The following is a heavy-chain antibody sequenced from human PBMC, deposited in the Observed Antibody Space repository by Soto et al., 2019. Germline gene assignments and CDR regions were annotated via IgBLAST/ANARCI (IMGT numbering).Heavy chain of an antibody. CDR1: GGTFSRHS. CDR2: IIPIFDAT. J-gene: IGHJ4*02. D-gene: IGHD3-10*01. V-gene: IGHV1-69*01. Sequence: QVQMVQSGAEVKKPGSSARVSCKVSGGTFSRHSISWVRQAPGHGLEWMGGIIPIFDATQYAQKFQGRLTITADDSTTSFHMDLSGLRPEDTAIYSGARDLTSVRGSGGQGTLAPVS. CDR3: ARDLTSVRGS.